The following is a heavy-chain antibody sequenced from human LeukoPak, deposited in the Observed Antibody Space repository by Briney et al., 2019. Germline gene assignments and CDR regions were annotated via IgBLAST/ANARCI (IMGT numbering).Heavy chain of an antibody. CDR1: GFTFSSYD. Sequence: GGSLRLSCAASGFTFSSYDMHWVRQTTGKGLEWVSGIGTAGATYYPGSVKGRFTISRDNPKNTLYLQMGSLRAEDMAVYYCAGLLWSQGYWGQGTLVTVSS. D-gene: IGHD3-10*01. CDR2: IGTAGAT. V-gene: IGHV3-13*01. J-gene: IGHJ4*02. CDR3: AGLLWSQGY.